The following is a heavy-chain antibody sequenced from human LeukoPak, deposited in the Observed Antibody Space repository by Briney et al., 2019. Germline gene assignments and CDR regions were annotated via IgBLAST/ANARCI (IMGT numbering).Heavy chain of an antibody. CDR1: GFTFRSSA. J-gene: IGHJ4*02. D-gene: IGHD3-10*01. CDR2: ISRTGGST. CDR3: AKESGYGSGIDY. Sequence: GGSLRLSCAASGFTFRSSAMSWLRQAPGKGREWVSAISRTGGSTYYADSVKGRFTISRDNSKNTLYLQMNSLRAEDTAVYYCAKESGYGSGIDYWGQGTLVTVSS. V-gene: IGHV3-23*01.